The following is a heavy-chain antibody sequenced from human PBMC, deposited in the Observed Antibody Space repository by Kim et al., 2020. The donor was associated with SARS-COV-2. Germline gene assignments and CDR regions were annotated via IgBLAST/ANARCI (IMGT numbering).Heavy chain of an antibody. CDR2: INHSGST. Sequence: SETLSLTCAVYGGSFSGYYWSWIRQPPGKGLEWIGEINHSGSTNYNPSLKSRVTISVDTSKNQFSLKLSSVTAADTAVYYCAVKGEDPWGQGTLVTVSS. J-gene: IGHJ5*02. V-gene: IGHV4-34*01. CDR3: AVKGEDP. CDR1: GGSFSGYY.